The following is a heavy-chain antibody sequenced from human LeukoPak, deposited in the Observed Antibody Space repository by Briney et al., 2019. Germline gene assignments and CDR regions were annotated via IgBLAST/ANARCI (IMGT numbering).Heavy chain of an antibody. CDR3: ARDFTGRRQFDY. J-gene: IGHJ4*02. CDR2: INWNGGST. V-gene: IGHV3-20*04. CDR1: GFTFDDYG. D-gene: IGHD1-14*01. Sequence: GGSLRLSCAASGFTFDDYGMTWVRQAPGKGLGWVSGINWNGGSTGYADSVKGRFTISRDNAKNSLYLQMNSLRAEDTALYYCARDFTGRRQFDYWGQGTLVTVSS.